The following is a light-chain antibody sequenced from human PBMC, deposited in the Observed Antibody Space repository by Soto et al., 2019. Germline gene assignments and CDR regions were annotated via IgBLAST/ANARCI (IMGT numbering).Light chain of an antibody. CDR3: HQRSNCSPNT. V-gene: IGKV3-11*01. J-gene: IGKJ4*01. CDR2: DAS. Sequence: EIVLTQSPATLSLSPGERATLSCRASQSVGGYLDWYQQKPGQAPRLLIYDASNRASVIPARCSGSGSGTDVSITISSIEPEDLAVYYCHQRSNCSPNTFGGGTKVEIK. CDR1: QSVGGY.